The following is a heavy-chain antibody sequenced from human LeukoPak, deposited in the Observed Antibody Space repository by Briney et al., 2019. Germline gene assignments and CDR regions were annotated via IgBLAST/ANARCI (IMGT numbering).Heavy chain of an antibody. CDR3: AGDEGEWESRNY. Sequence: ASVKVSCQTSGYTFSNYGIMWARQAPGQGLEWMGWISAYTGKTKYVEKYEGRVTFTTDSSTSTAYMEMRRLTIDDTAVYYCAGDEGEWESRNYWGQGTQVIVSS. CDR1: GYTFSNYG. D-gene: IGHD1-26*01. V-gene: IGHV1-18*01. CDR2: ISAYTGKT. J-gene: IGHJ4*02.